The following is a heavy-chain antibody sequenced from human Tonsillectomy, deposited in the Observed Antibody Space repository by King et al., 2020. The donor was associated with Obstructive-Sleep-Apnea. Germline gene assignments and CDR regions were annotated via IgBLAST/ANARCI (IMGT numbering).Heavy chain of an antibody. CDR3: ARDLVLGSPHDAFDI. CDR2: IKQDGSAK. V-gene: IGHV3-7*01. Sequence: VQLVESGGGLVQPGGSLRLSCAASGFTFSSYWMSWVRQAPGKGLEWVANIKQDGSAKYYVDSVRGRFTISRDNAKNSLYLQMNSLGAEDTAVYYCARDLVLGSPHDAFDIWGQGTMVTVSS. J-gene: IGHJ3*02. CDR1: GFTFSSYW. D-gene: IGHD6-13*01.